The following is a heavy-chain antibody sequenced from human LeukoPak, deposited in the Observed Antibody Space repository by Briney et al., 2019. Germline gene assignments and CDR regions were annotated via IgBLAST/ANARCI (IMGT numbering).Heavy chain of an antibody. CDR2: IYHSGST. J-gene: IGHJ4*02. CDR1: GGSFSGYY. V-gene: IGHV4-34*01. CDR3: ARDVHD. Sequence: PSETLSLTCAVYGGSFSGYYWSWIRQPPGKGLEWIGEIYHSGSTNYNPSLKSRVTISVDKSKNQFSLKLSSVTAADTAVYYCARDVHDWGQGTLVTVSS.